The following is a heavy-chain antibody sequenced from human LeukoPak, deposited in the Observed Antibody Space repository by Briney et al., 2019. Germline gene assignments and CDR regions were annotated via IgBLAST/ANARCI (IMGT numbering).Heavy chain of an antibody. Sequence: SETLSLTCTVSGGSISSYYWSWIRQPPGKGLEWIGYIYYSGSTNYNPSLKGRVTISVDTSKNQFSLKLSSVTAADTAVYYCARDLRGGFDYWGQGTLVTVSS. CDR2: IYYSGST. J-gene: IGHJ4*02. V-gene: IGHV4-59*01. D-gene: IGHD2-15*01. CDR1: GGSISSYY. CDR3: ARDLRGGFDY.